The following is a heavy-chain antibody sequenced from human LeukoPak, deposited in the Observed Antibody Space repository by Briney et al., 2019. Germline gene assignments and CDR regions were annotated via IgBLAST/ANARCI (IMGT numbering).Heavy chain of an antibody. CDR2: IIVGSGAT. CDR3: AADLSNPRMGASYLDS. CDR1: GFTSTNFA. J-gene: IGHJ4*02. D-gene: IGHD3-16*01. Sequence: SVNVSCKASGFTSTNFAVQWVRQARGQRLEWIGWIIVGSGATKCAQDFQERVTITRDMSTSTLYMELRSLTSEDTAVYYCAADLSNPRMGASYLDSWGQGTLVTVSS. V-gene: IGHV1-58*01.